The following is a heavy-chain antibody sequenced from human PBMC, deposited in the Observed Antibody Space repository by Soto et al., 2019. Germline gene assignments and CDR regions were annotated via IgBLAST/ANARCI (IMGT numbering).Heavy chain of an antibody. CDR1: FTFSMYS. CDR2: ISSGGSYI. J-gene: IGHJ4*02. D-gene: IGHD6-6*01. Sequence: GGSLRLSCSFTFSMYSMNWVRQAPGKGLEWVASISSGGSYIKYADSVKGRFTISRDNAKNSVSLQMNSLRVDDTAVYFCTREGSIAARYFDYWGQGTLVTVSS. V-gene: IGHV3-21*01. CDR3: TREGSIAARYFDY.